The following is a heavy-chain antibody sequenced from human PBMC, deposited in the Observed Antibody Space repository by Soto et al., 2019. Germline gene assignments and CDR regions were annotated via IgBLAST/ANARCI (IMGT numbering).Heavy chain of an antibody. D-gene: IGHD6-13*01. Sequence: TLSLTCAVYGGSFSGYSLSWIRQPPGKGLEWIGEISHSGSSNYNPSLKTRVTISVDTSKNQFSLRLSSVTAADTAVYYCARGRKGYSGTWYVDWGQGTLVTVSS. J-gene: IGHJ4*02. CDR2: ISHSGSS. CDR1: GGSFSGYS. V-gene: IGHV4-34*01. CDR3: ARGRKGYSGTWYVD.